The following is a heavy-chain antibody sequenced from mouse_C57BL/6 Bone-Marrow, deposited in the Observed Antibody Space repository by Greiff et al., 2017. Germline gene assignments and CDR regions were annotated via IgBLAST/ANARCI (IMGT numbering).Heavy chain of an antibody. Sequence: QVQLQQPGAELVRPGSSVKLSCKASGYTFTSYWMDWVKQRPGQGLEWIGSIYPSDSETHYNQKFKDKATLTVDKSSSTAYMQLSSLTSEDSAVYYCARSNYVSYYAMDYWGQGTSVTVSS. CDR3: ARSNYVSYYAMDY. V-gene: IGHV1-61*01. CDR1: GYTFTSYW. J-gene: IGHJ4*01. D-gene: IGHD2-5*01. CDR2: IYPSDSET.